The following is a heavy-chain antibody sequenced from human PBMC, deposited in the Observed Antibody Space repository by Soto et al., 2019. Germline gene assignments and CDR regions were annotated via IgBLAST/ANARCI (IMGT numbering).Heavy chain of an antibody. J-gene: IGHJ4*02. D-gene: IGHD3-22*01. CDR1: GGTFSSYA. V-gene: IGHV1-69*01. CDR3: ARGSFGYYDSSGYGFDY. Sequence: QVQLVQSGAEVKKPGSSVKVSCKASGGTFSSYAISWVRQAPGQGLEWMGGIIPIFGTANYAQKFQGRVTITADESTSTAYMELSSLRSEDTAVDYCARGSFGYYDSSGYGFDYWGQGTLVTVSS. CDR2: IIPIFGTA.